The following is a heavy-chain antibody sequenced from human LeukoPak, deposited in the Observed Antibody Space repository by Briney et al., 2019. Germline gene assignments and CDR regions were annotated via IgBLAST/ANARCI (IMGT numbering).Heavy chain of an antibody. CDR1: GYTFTGYY. D-gene: IGHD2/OR15-2a*01. V-gene: IGHV1-2*02. CDR2: INPNSGGT. J-gene: IGHJ4*02. CDR3: ARNFYGYGDSHYFDY. Sequence: ASVKVSCKASGYTFTGYYMHWVRQAPGQGLEWMGWINPNSGGTNYAQKFQGRVTITRDMSTSTAYMELSSLRSEDTAVYYCARNFYGYGDSHYFDYWGQGTLVTVSS.